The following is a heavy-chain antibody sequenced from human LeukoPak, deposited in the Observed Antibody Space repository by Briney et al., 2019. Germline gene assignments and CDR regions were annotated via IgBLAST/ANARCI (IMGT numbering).Heavy chain of an antibody. J-gene: IGHJ5*02. CDR1: GFTFDDFA. CDR3: ARGMGAVLGSHWFDP. V-gene: IGHV3-9*01. D-gene: IGHD2-15*01. Sequence: GGSLRLSCAASGFTFDDFAMHWVRQTPGKGLEWVSGIGWNSATTGYADSVQGRFTISRDNAKNFLYLQMNSLRYEDTAVYFCARGMGAVLGSHWFDPWGQGTLVTVSS. CDR2: IGWNSATT.